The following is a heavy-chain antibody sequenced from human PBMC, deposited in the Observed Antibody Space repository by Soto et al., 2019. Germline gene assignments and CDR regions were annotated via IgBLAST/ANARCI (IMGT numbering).Heavy chain of an antibody. V-gene: IGHV1-3*01. CDR2: INAGNGNT. CDR1: GYTFTSYA. D-gene: IGHD2-2*01. Sequence: GASVKVSCKASGYTFTSYAMHWVRQAPGQRLEWMGWINAGNGNTKYSQKFQGRVTITRDTSASTAYMELSSLRSEDTAVYYCARDIVVVPAASDLFYYYYGMDVWGQGTTVTVSS. CDR3: ARDIVVVPAASDLFYYYYGMDV. J-gene: IGHJ6*02.